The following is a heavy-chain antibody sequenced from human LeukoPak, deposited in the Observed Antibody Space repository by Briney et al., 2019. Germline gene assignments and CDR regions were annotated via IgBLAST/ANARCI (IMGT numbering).Heavy chain of an antibody. D-gene: IGHD3-22*01. J-gene: IGHJ4*02. CDR2: ISSSSSYI. CDR1: GFTFSSYS. CDR3: ARSNHYYDSSGYFR. Sequence: GGSLRLSCAASGFTFSSYSMNWVRQAPGKGLEWVSSISSSSSYIYYADSVKGRFTISRGNAKNSLYLQMNSLRAEDTAVYYCARSNHYYDSSGYFRWGQGTLVTVSS. V-gene: IGHV3-21*01.